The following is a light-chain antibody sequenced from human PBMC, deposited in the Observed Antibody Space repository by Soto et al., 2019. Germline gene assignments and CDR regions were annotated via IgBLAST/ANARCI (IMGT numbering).Light chain of an antibody. Sequence: DIVMTQSPDSLAVSLGERSTINCKSSQSVLYSSNNKNYLTWYQQKPGQPPKLLIYWASTRESGVSDRFSGSGSGTDFTLTINSLQAEDVAVYYCQQYYSIPWTFGQGTKGDIK. CDR2: WAS. CDR3: QQYYSIPWT. J-gene: IGKJ1*01. V-gene: IGKV4-1*01. CDR1: QSVLYSSNNKNY.